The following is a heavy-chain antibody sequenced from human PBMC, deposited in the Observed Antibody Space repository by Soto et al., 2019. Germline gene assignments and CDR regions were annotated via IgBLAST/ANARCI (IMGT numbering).Heavy chain of an antibody. CDR2: ISSSSSYI. Sequence: GESLKISCAASGFTFSSYSMNWVRQAPGKGLEWVSSISSSSSYIYYADSVKGRFTISRDNAKNSLYLQMNSLRAEDTAVYYCARAKGYYDSSGQYYFDYWGQGTLVTVSS. D-gene: IGHD3-22*01. J-gene: IGHJ4*02. CDR3: ARAKGYYDSSGQYYFDY. V-gene: IGHV3-21*01. CDR1: GFTFSSYS.